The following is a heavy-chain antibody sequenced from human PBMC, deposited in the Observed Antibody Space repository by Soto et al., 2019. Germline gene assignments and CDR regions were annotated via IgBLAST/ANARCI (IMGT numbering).Heavy chain of an antibody. V-gene: IGHV1-3*01. CDR1: GYTFTNYA. CDR3: ARGGSLYWYFDL. Sequence: ASVKVSCKASGYTFTNYAMYWVRQAPGQRLEWMGWINAGNGNTKYSQKFQGRVTITRDTSASTAYMELSSLRSEDTAVYYCARGGSLYWYFDLWGRGTLVTSPQ. D-gene: IGHD1-26*01. J-gene: IGHJ2*01. CDR2: INAGNGNT.